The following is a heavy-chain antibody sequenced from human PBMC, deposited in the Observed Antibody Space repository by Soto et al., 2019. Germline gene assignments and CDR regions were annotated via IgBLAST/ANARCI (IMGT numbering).Heavy chain of an antibody. D-gene: IGHD2-2*01. V-gene: IGHV1-69*12. CDR3: ARETAGVTAAMRGGYYYGMDV. J-gene: IGHJ6*02. CDR2: IIPFFVTA. Sequence: QVQLVQSGAEVKKPGSSVKVSCKASGGTFSNYAITWVRQAPGHGLAWMGGIIPFFVTANYAQKFQGRVTITADESTSPAYMELSSLTSEDTAVYFCARETAGVTAAMRGGYYYGMDVWGQGTTVTVSS. CDR1: GGTFSNYA.